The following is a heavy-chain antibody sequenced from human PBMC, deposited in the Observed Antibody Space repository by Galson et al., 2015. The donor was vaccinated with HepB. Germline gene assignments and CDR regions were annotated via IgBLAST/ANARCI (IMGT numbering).Heavy chain of an antibody. J-gene: IGHJ4*01. CDR2: IDPSDSYT. CDR1: GYSFTNYW. V-gene: IGHV5-10-1*01. CDR3: ATLGGSYLDY. D-gene: IGHD3-16*01. Sequence: QSGAEVKKPGESLRISCKGSGYSFTNYWISWVRHMPGKGLEWMGRIDPSDSYTNYSPSFQGHVTISVDKSISTAYLQWSSLKASDTAMYYCATLGGSYLDYWGQGTLVTVSS.